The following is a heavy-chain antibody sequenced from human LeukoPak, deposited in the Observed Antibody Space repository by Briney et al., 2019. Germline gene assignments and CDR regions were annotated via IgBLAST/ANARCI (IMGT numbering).Heavy chain of an antibody. CDR1: GGTFSSYA. J-gene: IGHJ5*02. CDR2: IIPIFGTA. Sequence: SVKVSCKASGGTFSSYAISWVRQAPGHGLEWMGGIIPIFGTANYAQKFQGRVTITADESTSTAYMELSSLRSEDTAVYYCARDQDVDNWNARWRWFDPWGQGTLVTVSS. D-gene: IGHD1-1*01. V-gene: IGHV1-69*01. CDR3: ARDQDVDNWNARWRWFDP.